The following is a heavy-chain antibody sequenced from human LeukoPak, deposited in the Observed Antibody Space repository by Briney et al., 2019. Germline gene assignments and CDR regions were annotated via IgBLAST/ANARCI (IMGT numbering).Heavy chain of an antibody. V-gene: IGHV5-51*01. D-gene: IGHD5-18*01. CDR1: GYSFTSYW. Sequence: GESLKISRRGSGYSFTSYWIGWVRQMPGKGLEWMGIIYPGDSDTRYSPSFQGQVTISADKSISTAYLQWSSLKASDTAVYYCARQEGGSHTALYYFDYWGQGTLVTVSS. CDR3: ARQEGGSHTALYYFDY. CDR2: IYPGDSDT. J-gene: IGHJ4*02.